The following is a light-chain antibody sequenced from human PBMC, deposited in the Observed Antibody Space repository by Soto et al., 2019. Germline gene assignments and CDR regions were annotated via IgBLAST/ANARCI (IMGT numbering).Light chain of an antibody. Sequence: QSALTQPPSASGSLGQSVTISCTGTSSDVGGYNYVSCYQQHPGKAPKLMISEVSKRPSGVPDRFSGSKSGNAASLTVSGLQAEDEADYYCSSYAGNNKDVFGAGTKLTVL. CDR3: SSYAGNNKDV. CDR2: EVS. J-gene: IGLJ1*01. V-gene: IGLV2-8*01. CDR1: SSDVGGYNY.